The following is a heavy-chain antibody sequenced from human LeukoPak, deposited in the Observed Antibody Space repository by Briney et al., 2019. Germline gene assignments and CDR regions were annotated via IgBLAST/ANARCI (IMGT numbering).Heavy chain of an antibody. CDR2: MYYSGRA. V-gene: IGHV4-59*01. D-gene: IGHD2-15*01. CDR1: GGSISSYY. Sequence: SETLSLTCTVSGGSISSYYWSWVRQPPGKGLEWIGYMYYSGRANYNPSLKRRVTISVDMSKNQFSLKLSSVTAADTAVYYCARGVVAALFDYWGQGTLVTVSS. CDR3: ARGVVAALFDY. J-gene: IGHJ4*02.